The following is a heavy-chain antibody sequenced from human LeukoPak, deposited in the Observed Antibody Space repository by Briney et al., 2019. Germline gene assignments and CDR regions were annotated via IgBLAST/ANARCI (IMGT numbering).Heavy chain of an antibody. Sequence: PSETLSLTCVVDGVSITSYHWSWIRQSPREALEWIGEIAPSGYTIYNPSLKSRVTMSVDTAKNQLSLSLTSLTAADTAIYYCARNGCGQTEHRCYNYWGRGALVTVSS. CDR3: ARNGCGQTEHRCYNY. CDR2: IAPSGYT. CDR1: GVSITSYH. V-gene: IGHV4-34*10. D-gene: IGHD1-1*01. J-gene: IGHJ4*02.